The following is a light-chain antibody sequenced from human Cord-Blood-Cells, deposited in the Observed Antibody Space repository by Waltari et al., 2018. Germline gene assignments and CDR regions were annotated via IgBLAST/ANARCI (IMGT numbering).Light chain of an antibody. CDR3: HQRSNWLT. CDR2: DAS. CDR1: QSVSSY. J-gene: IGKJ4*01. V-gene: IGKV3-11*01. Sequence: ELVLTQSPATLPSSPGERATLPGRPSQSVSSYLAWYQQKPGQAPRLLIHDASNRATGIPARFSGSGSGTDFTLTISSLEPEDFAVYYWHQRSNWLTFGGGTKVEIK.